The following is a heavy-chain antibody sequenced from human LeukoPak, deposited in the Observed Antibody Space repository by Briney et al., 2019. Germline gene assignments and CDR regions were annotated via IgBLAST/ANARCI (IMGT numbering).Heavy chain of an antibody. CDR1: GGSISSGDYY. CDR3: ARHASQAAWFDP. Sequence: PSQTLSLTCTVSGGSISSGDYYWSWIRQPPGKGLEWIGYIYYSGSTYYNPSLKSRVTISVDTSKNQFSLKLRSVTAEDTAVYYCARHASQAAWFDPWGQGTLVTVSS. CDR2: IYYSGST. J-gene: IGHJ5*02. D-gene: IGHD2-2*01. V-gene: IGHV4-30-4*01.